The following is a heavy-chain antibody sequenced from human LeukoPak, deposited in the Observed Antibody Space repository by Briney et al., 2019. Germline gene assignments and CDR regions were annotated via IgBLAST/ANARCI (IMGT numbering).Heavy chain of an antibody. CDR2: FYTSGST. V-gene: IGHV4-61*02. D-gene: IGHD3-16*01. J-gene: IGHJ6*04. CDR1: GGSISSGTYY. CDR3: VRRSRQWGFFDV. Sequence: SQALYLTCTVSGGSISSGTYYCSWIRQPAGKGLEWIGRFYTSGSTNSNPSLKSRVTISVDTSKNLFSLKLSSVTAADTAVYYCVRRSRQWGFFDVWGKGTTVTVSS.